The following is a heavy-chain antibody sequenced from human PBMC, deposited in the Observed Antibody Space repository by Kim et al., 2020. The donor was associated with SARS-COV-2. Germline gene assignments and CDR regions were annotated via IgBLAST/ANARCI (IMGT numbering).Heavy chain of an antibody. CDR3: ARIKKVPAEPVDY. D-gene: IGHD2-2*01. Sequence: YSPSFQGQVTISADKSISTAYLQWSSLKASDTAMYYCARIKKVPAEPVDYWGQGTLVTVSS. V-gene: IGHV5-51*01. J-gene: IGHJ4*02.